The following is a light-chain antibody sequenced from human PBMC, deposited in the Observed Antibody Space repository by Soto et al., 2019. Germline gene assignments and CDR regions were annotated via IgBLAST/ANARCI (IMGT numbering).Light chain of an antibody. V-gene: IGKV1-39*01. Sequence: DIQVTQSPSSPPGSVGDRISITFRASQSIGTYLSWYQQKPGKAPKLLIYGASKLQSGVPSRFSGSGSETGFTLTISSLQPEDFATYYCQQADSFPITFGQGTRRRL. J-gene: IGKJ5*01. CDR3: QQADSFPIT. CDR1: QSIGTY. CDR2: GAS.